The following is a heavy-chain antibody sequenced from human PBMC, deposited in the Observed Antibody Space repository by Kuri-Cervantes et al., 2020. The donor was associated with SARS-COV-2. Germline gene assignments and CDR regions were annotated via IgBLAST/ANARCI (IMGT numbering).Heavy chain of an antibody. J-gene: IGHJ4*02. CDR3: VRHPPIAVADYYFDY. CDR1: GGSFSGYS. V-gene: IGHV4-34*01. CDR2: INQSGST. D-gene: IGHD6-19*01. Sequence: SQTLSLTCAVYGGSFSGYSWTWIRQSPGKGLEWIGEINQSGSTNYNPSLKSRVTISPDTSKNQFSLKLSSVTAADTAVYYCVRHPPIAVADYYFDYWGQGALVTVSS.